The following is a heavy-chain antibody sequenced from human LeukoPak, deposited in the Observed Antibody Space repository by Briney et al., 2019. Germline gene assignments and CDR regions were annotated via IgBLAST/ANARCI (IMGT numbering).Heavy chain of an antibody. CDR3: AKSFQGSGWYFSYFQH. Sequence: PGGSLRLSCAASGFTFSSYAMSWVRQAPGKGLEWVSAISGSGGSTYYADSVKGRFTISRDNSKNTLYLQMNSLRAEDTAVYYCAKSFQGSGWYFSYFQHWGQGTLVTVSS. CDR1: GFTFSSYA. D-gene: IGHD6-13*01. CDR2: ISGSGGST. J-gene: IGHJ1*01. V-gene: IGHV3-23*01.